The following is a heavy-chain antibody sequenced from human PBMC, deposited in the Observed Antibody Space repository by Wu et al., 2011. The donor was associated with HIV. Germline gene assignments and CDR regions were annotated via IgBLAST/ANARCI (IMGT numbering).Heavy chain of an antibody. J-gene: IGHJ6*04. CDR2: IIPVFGTT. D-gene: IGHD3-10*01. Sequence: QVQLVQSGAEVKKPGSSVKVSCKASGGAFSRNAFSWVRQAPGQGLEWMGGIIPVFGTTNYAHKFQARVTITADKSTSTIYMELSSLRSEDTAVYYCARDPMVRGVITTFGTDYYYYDGRLGQRDHGHRLL. V-gene: IGHV1-69*14. CDR1: GGAFSRNA. CDR3: ARDPMVRGVITTFGTDYYYYDGR.